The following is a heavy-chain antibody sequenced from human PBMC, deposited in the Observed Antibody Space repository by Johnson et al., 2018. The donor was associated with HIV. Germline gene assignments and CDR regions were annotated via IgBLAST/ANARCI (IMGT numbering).Heavy chain of an antibody. J-gene: IGHJ3*02. CDR1: GLIFSDNY. V-gene: IGHV3-11*05. CDR2: ITYDGIYK. D-gene: IGHD2-15*01. CDR3: ATDGTRDIVANGAFDI. Sequence: QVQLVESGGDLVQPGGSLRLSCAASGLIFSDNYMSWIRQAPGKGLEWVAVITYDGIYKYYAGSVKGRFTISRDNAKNSLSLQMNSLRAEDTAVYYCATDGTRDIVANGAFDIWGQGTMVTVSS.